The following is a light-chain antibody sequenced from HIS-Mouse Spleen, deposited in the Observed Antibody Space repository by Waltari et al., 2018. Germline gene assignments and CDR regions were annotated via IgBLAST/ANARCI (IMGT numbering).Light chain of an antibody. V-gene: IGLV2-8*01. CDR1: SSAVGGYNY. J-gene: IGLJ1*01. CDR2: EVS. Sequence: QSALTQPPSASGSPGQSVTISCTGTSSAVGGYNYVSWYQQHPGKAPKLMIYEVSKRPSGVPDRCSGSKSGNTASRTVSGLQAEDEADYYCSSYAGSNNYVFGTGTKVTVL. CDR3: SSYAGSNNYV.